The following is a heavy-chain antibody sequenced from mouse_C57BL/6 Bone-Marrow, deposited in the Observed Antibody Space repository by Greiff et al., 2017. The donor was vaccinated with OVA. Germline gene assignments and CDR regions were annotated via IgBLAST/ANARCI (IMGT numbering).Heavy chain of an antibody. Sequence: QVQLQQSGAELVRPGASVKLSCKASGYTFTDYYINWVKQRPGQGLEWIARIYPGSGNTYYNEKFKGKATLTAEKSSSTAYRQLSNLTSEDSAVYFCARADYYGSSYDAMDYWGQGTSVTVSS. CDR2: IYPGSGNT. V-gene: IGHV1-76*01. CDR3: ARADYYGSSYDAMDY. CDR1: GYTFTDYY. D-gene: IGHD1-1*01. J-gene: IGHJ4*01.